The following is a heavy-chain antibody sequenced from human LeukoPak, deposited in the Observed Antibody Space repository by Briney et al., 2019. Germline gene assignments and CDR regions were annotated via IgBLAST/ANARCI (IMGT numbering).Heavy chain of an antibody. D-gene: IGHD6-6*01. CDR3: ARAPYSSSGRLMGY. V-gene: IGHV3-23*01. CDR2: IMSSGGGT. Sequence: GGSLRLSCAASGFTFNIYAMSWVRQAPGKGLEWVSSIMSSGGGTFYADSVKDRFTISRDNSKNTLYLQMSRLRVEDTAVYYCARAPYSSSGRLMGYWGQGTLVTVSS. J-gene: IGHJ4*02. CDR1: GFTFNIYA.